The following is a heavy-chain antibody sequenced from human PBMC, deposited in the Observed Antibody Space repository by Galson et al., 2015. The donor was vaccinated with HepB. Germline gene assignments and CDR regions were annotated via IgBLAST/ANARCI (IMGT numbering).Heavy chain of an antibody. Sequence: CAISGDSVSSNSAAWNWIRQSPSRGLEWLGRTYYRSKWYNDYAVSVKSRITINPDTSKNQFSLQLNSVTPEDTAVYYCARVYYYDSSGYNDAFDIWGQGTMVTVSS. J-gene: IGHJ3*02. D-gene: IGHD3-22*01. CDR2: TYYRSKWYN. V-gene: IGHV6-1*01. CDR3: ARVYYYDSSGYNDAFDI. CDR1: GDSVSSNSAA.